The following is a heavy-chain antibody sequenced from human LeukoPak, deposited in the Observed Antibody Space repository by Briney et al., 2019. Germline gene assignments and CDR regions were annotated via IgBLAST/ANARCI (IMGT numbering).Heavy chain of an antibody. J-gene: IGHJ5*02. V-gene: IGHV3-74*01. CDR1: GFTFSSYW. D-gene: IGHD2/OR15-2a*01. CDR2: INSDGSST. CDR3: ARDLNRRFDP. Sequence: PGGSLRLSCAASGFTFSSYWMHWVRQAPWKGLVWVSRINSDGSSTSYADSVKGRFTISRDNAKNTLYLQMNSLRAEDTAVYYCARDLNRRFDPWGQGTLVTVSS.